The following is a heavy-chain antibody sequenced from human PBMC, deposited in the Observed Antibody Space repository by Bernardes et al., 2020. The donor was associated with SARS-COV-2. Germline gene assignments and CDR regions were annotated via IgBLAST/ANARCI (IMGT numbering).Heavy chain of an antibody. CDR2: IYYNGST. V-gene: IGHV4-59*01. Sequence: SEPLSLTCSVSGGSISNYYWTWIRQPPGKGLEWIGYIYYNGSTNYSPSLKSRVTISLDMSKNQFSLKLSSVTATDTAVYYCARAKNYYDPNDALDIWGQGTKVTVSS. CDR1: GGSISNYY. D-gene: IGHD3-22*01. CDR3: ARAKNYYDPNDALDI. J-gene: IGHJ3*02.